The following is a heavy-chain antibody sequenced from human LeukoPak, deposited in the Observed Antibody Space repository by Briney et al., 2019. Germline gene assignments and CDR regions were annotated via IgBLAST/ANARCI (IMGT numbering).Heavy chain of an antibody. CDR3: AKTFSTAYDTYFYYYGLDV. CDR2: IIPIFGTA. J-gene: IGHJ6*02. Sequence: GASVKVSCKASGGTFSSYAISWARQAPGQGLEWMGGIIPIFGTANYAQKFQGRVTITADESTSTAYMELSSLRSEDTAVYYCAKTFSTAYDTYFYYYGLDVWGQGTPVTVSS. V-gene: IGHV1-69*13. D-gene: IGHD3/OR15-3a*01. CDR1: GGTFSSYA.